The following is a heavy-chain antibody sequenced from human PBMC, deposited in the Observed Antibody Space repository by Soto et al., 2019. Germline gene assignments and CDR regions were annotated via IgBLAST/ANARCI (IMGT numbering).Heavy chain of an antibody. J-gene: IGHJ6*02. Sequence: PGGSLRLSCTTSGFTFNTYGMHWVRQAPGKGLEWVAIWYDGSNKYYADSVKGRFTISRDNSKNTLYLQMNSLRAEDTALYYCARADCTGAYCYSWPLNYGVDVWGQGTTVTV. D-gene: IGHD2-15*01. CDR1: GFTFNTYG. CDR2: WYDGSNK. V-gene: IGHV3-33*08. CDR3: ARADCTGAYCYSWPLNYGVDV.